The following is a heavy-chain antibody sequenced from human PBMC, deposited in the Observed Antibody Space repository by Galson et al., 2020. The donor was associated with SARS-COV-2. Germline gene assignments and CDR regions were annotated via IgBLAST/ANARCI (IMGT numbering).Heavy chain of an antibody. V-gene: IGHV3-33*01. CDR2: LWNDGVYK. CDR3: VREGTSWAIDV. CDR1: GFRLRLYG. J-gene: IGHJ4*02. Sequence: QLGESLKISCAASGFRLRLYGMHWVRQAPGKGLEWVASLWNDGVYKFYEDSVKGRFTISRNISENTLYLQMNSLRNEDTGLYYCVREGTSWAIDVWGQGTLVAVSP. D-gene: IGHD2-2*01.